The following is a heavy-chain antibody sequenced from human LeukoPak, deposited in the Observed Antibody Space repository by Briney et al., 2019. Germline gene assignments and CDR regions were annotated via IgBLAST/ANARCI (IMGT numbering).Heavy chain of an antibody. CDR3: ARGRQQLVRRYNWFDP. CDR1: GGSFSGYY. V-gene: IGHV4-34*01. J-gene: IGHJ5*02. D-gene: IGHD6-6*01. CDR2: INHSGST. Sequence: SETLSLTCAVYGGSFSGYYWGWIRQPPGKGLEWIGEINHSGSTNYNPSLKSRVTISVDTSKNQFSLKLSSVTAADTAVYYCARGRQQLVRRYNWFDPWGQGTLVTVSS.